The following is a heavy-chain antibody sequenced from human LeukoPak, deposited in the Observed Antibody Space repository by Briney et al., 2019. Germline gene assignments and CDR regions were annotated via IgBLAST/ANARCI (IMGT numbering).Heavy chain of an antibody. J-gene: IGHJ5*02. D-gene: IGHD4-17*01. CDR3: AREKFYKCGDYRNWFDP. CDR2: ISSSGSTI. CDR1: GFTFSDYY. Sequence: PGGPLSLSCAASGFTFSDYYMSWIRQPPGKGLEWVSYISSSGSTIYYAASVKGRFTISRDKPKNSLYLQINSLTAEGTAVYHCAREKFYKCGDYRNWFDPWGEGTLVTVSS. V-gene: IGHV3-11*01.